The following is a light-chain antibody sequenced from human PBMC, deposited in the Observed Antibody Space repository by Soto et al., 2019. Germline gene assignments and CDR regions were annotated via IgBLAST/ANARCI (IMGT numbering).Light chain of an antibody. CDR2: KAS. CDR1: QSMSSW. V-gene: IGKV1-5*03. J-gene: IGKJ1*01. Sequence: DIQMTQSPSTLSASVGDRVTITCWASQSMSSWLAWYQQKPGKAPKILIYKASSLESGVPSRFSGSGSGTEFTLTISSLQPDDFATYYCQQYKTYFRTFGQGTKVEIK. CDR3: QQYKTYFRT.